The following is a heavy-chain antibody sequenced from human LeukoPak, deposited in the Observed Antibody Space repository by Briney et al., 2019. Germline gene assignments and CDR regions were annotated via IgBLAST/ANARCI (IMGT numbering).Heavy chain of an antibody. CDR3: ARVEVLTIFGVVTDYYGMDV. CDR1: GFTFSRYW. J-gene: IGHJ6*02. D-gene: IGHD3-3*01. Sequence: GGSLRLSCVGSGFTFSRYWLNWVRQAPGKGLEWVSYISSSSSTIYYADSVKGRFTISRDNAKNSLYLQMNSLRDEDTAVYYCARVEVLTIFGVVTDYYGMDVWGQGTTVTVSS. CDR2: ISSSSSTI. V-gene: IGHV3-48*02.